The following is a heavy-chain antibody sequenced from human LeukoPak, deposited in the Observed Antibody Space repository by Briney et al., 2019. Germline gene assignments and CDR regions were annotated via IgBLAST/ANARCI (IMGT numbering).Heavy chain of an antibody. D-gene: IGHD3-9*01. V-gene: IGHV3-23*01. CDR1: GFTFSSYA. Sequence: GGSLRLSCAASGFTFSSYAMSWVRQAPGKGLEWVSTFSGSGGSTHYADSVKGRFTISRDNSKNTLYLQMDSLRAEDTAVYYCAKSLRCFDWSDVFDIWGQGTMVTVSS. CDR3: AKSLRCFDWSDVFDI. CDR2: FSGSGGST. J-gene: IGHJ3*02.